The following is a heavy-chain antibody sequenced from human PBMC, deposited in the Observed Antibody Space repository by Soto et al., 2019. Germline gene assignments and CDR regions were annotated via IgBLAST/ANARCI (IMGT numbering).Heavy chain of an antibody. CDR3: TRSAPSTGYDS. Sequence: GGSLRLSCAASEFIFSDYDMTWIRQAPGKGLEWLSYISRSSSTTYYADSVKGRFTISRDNAKKSLYLQVNSLRAEDTAVYYCTRSAPSTGYDSWGQGTLVTVSS. CDR1: EFIFSDYD. J-gene: IGHJ5*01. CDR2: ISRSSSTT. D-gene: IGHD5-12*01. V-gene: IGHV3-48*01.